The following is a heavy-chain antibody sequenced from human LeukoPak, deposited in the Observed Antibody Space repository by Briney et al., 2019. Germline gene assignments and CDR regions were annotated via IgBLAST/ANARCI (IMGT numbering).Heavy chain of an antibody. CDR2: IYYSGST. Sequence: GSLRLSCAASGFTFSSYWMSWVRQAPGKGLEWIGSIYYSGSTYYNPSLKSRVTISVDTSKNQFSLKLSSVTAADTAVYYCARVTKDGTAADYWGQGTLVTVSS. CDR3: ARVTKDGTAADY. D-gene: IGHD5-24*01. CDR1: GFTFSSYW. V-gene: IGHV4-39*07. J-gene: IGHJ4*02.